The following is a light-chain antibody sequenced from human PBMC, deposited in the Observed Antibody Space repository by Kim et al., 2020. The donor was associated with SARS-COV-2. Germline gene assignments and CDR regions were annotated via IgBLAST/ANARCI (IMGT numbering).Light chain of an antibody. V-gene: IGLV1-47*01. J-gene: IGLJ2*01. CDR1: SSNIGSNY. Sequence: GQRVTISCSGSSSNIGSNYVYWYQQLPGTAPKLLIYRNNQRPSGVPDRFSGSTSGTSASLAISGLRSADEADYYCAAWDDSLSGVVFGGGTQLTVL. CDR3: AAWDDSLSGVV. CDR2: RNN.